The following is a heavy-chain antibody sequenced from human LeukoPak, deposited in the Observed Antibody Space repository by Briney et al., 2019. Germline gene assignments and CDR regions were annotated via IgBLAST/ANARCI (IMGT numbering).Heavy chain of an antibody. J-gene: IGHJ4*02. D-gene: IGHD3-22*01. CDR1: GYSFTTYW. CDR2: IYPGDSDT. Sequence: GQSLKVSCEASGYSFTTYWIGWVRPMPGKGIEWMGFIYPGDSDTTYSPSFQGQVTISADKSISTAYLQWSSLKASDTAMYYCAKQDTSGYYGLDFWGQGTLVTVSS. CDR3: AKQDTSGYYGLDF. V-gene: IGHV5-51*01.